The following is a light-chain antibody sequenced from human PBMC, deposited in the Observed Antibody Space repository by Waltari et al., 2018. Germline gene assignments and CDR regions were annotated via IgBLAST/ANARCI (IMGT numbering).Light chain of an antibody. CDR1: QGVSSN. V-gene: IGKV3-11*01. J-gene: IGKJ4*01. CDR3: QQRGTWPLT. CDR2: DAS. Sequence: EIVLTQSPATLSLSPGERGTLSCRASQGVSSNLAWYQQKPGQAPRLLIYDASNRATGVPARFGGSGSGTDFTLTISSLEPEDFAVYYCQQRGTWPLTFGGGTKVEIK.